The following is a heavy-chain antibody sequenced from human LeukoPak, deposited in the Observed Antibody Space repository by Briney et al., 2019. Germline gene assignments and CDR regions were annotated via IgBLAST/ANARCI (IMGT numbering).Heavy chain of an antibody. J-gene: IGHJ4*02. CDR1: GFTSTTST. D-gene: IGHD1-26*01. V-gene: IGHV1-58*02. CDR3: AGEILSGSYYEDY. CDR2: IVVGSGDT. Sequence: SVKVSCKASGFTSTTSTMQWVRQARGQRLEWIGWIVVGSGDTNYAEKFQERVTITRDMSTSTVYMELSSLRSEDTAVYYCAGEILSGSYYEDYWGQGTLVTVSS.